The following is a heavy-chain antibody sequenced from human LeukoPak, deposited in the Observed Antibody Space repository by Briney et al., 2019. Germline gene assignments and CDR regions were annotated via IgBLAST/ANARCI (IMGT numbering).Heavy chain of an antibody. V-gene: IGHV3-15*01. D-gene: IGHD5-18*01. J-gene: IGHJ4*02. CDR3: TTDSGDTAMVDY. CDR2: IKSKTDGGTT. CDR1: GFTFGNAW. Sequence: MAGGSLRLSCAASGFTFGNAWMSWVRQAPGKGLEWVGRIKSKTDGGTTDYAAPVKGRFTISRDDSKNTLYLKMNSLKTEDTAVYYCTTDSGDTAMVDYWGQGTLVTVSS.